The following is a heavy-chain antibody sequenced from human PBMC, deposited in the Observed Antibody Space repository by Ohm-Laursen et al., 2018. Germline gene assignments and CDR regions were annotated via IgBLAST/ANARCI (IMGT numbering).Heavy chain of an antibody. Sequence: SDTLSLTCTVSGGSICSTTYYWGWIRQPPGKGLEWIGSIYSRGSTYYNPSLESRVTISVDTSKNQFSLKLSSVAATDTAVYFCARDSDYGDYTWGYWGQGTQVTVSS. J-gene: IGHJ4*02. V-gene: IGHV4-39*02. D-gene: IGHD4-17*01. CDR1: GGSICSTTYY. CDR2: IYSRGST. CDR3: ARDSDYGDYTWGY.